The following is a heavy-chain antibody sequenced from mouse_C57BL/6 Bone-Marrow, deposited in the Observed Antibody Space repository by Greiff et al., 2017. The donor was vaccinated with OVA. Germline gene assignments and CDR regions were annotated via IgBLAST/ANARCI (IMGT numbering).Heavy chain of an antibody. CDR3: TLGNYFDY. J-gene: IGHJ2*01. CDR1: GFNIKDDY. Sequence: VQLKQSGAELVRPGASVKLSCTASGFNIKDDYMHWVKQRPEQGLEWIGWIDPENGDTEYASKFQGKATITADTSSNTAYLQLSSLTSEDTAVYYCTLGNYFDYWGQGTTLTVSS. V-gene: IGHV14-4*01. D-gene: IGHD4-1*01. CDR2: IDPENGDT.